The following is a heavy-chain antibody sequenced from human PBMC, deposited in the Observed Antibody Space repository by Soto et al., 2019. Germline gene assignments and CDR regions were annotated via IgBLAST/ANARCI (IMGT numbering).Heavy chain of an antibody. CDR2: IIPIFGTA. Sequence: SVKVSCKASGGTFSSYAISWVRQAPGQGLEWMGGIIPIFGTANYAQKFQGRVTITADESTSTAYMELSSLRSEDTAMYYCARGYQPMLPFDFWGQGTLVTVSS. CDR1: GGTFSSYA. D-gene: IGHD2-2*01. V-gene: IGHV1-69*13. CDR3: ARGYQPMLPFDF. J-gene: IGHJ4*02.